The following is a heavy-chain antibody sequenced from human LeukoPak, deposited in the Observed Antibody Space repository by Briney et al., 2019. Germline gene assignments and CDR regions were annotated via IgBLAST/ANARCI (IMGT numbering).Heavy chain of an antibody. D-gene: IGHD6-13*01. CDR1: GFTFSSYA. J-gene: IGHJ6*02. CDR2: ISYDGSNK. Sequence: RPGRSLRLSCAASGFTFSSYAMHWVRQAPGKGLEWVAVISYDGSNKYYADSVKGRFTISRDNSKSTLYLQMNSLRAEDTAVYYCARDRAATQQDYYGMDVWGQGTTVTVSS. V-gene: IGHV3-30-3*01. CDR3: ARDRAATQQDYYGMDV.